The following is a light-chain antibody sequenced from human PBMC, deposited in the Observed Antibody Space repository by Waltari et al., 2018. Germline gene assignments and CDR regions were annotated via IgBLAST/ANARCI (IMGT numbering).Light chain of an antibody. CDR3: CSYVQKDIWL. J-gene: IGLJ3*02. Sequence: QSALTQPASVSGAPGQSITISCSAVTGIGGNSDFVPWYQHHPGNVPKLLIYEVIKRPPDISGRFTGSTSGNTASLSIAGLQADDEADYYCCSYVQKDIWLFGRGTKVTVL. CDR2: EVI. V-gene: IGLV2-23*02. CDR1: TGIGGNSDF.